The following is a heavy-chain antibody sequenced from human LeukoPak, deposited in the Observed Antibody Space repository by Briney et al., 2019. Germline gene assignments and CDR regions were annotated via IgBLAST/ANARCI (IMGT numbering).Heavy chain of an antibody. Sequence: SETLSLTCTVSGGSICSYYWSWLRQPPGKGLEWIGYIYYSGSTNYNPSLKSRVTISVDTSKNQFSLKLSSVTAADTAVYYCARDGVGYSSSSGLDYWGQGTLVTVSS. D-gene: IGHD6-6*01. CDR2: IYYSGST. V-gene: IGHV4-59*01. J-gene: IGHJ4*02. CDR1: GGSICSYY. CDR3: ARDGVGYSSSSGLDY.